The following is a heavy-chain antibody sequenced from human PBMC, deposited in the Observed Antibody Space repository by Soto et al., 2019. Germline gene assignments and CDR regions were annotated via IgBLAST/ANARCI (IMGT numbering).Heavy chain of an antibody. Sequence: PSETLSLTCAVSGGSIGGVGYSRSWIRQPPGGGLEWIGYMYHSGTFLKSPSLKTRLTMSLDMSKNQFSLTLNSMTAADPAVYYCASAQFYSGSGNYNNLMFDAWGQGIQVTVSS. J-gene: IGHJ5*02. V-gene: IGHV4-30-2*01. CDR1: GGSIGGVGYS. CDR2: MYHSGTF. CDR3: ASAQFYSGSGNYNNLMFDA. D-gene: IGHD3-10*01.